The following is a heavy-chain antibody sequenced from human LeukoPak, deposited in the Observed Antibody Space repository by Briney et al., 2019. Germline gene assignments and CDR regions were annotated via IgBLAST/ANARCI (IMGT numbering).Heavy chain of an antibody. J-gene: IGHJ5*02. D-gene: IGHD3-10*01. CDR2: IIPIFGTA. V-gene: IGHV1-69*13. CDR1: GGTFSSYA. Sequence: SVKVSCKASGGTFSSYAISWVRQAPGQGLEWMGGIIPIFGTANYAQKFQGRVTITADESTSTAYMELSSLRSEDTAVYYCARPGMVRGVISRFDPWGQGTLVTVSS. CDR3: ARPGMVRGVISRFDP.